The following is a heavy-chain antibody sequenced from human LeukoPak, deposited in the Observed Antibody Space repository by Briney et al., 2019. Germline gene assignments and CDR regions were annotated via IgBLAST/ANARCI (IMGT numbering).Heavy chain of an antibody. V-gene: IGHV3-30-3*01. J-gene: IGHJ4*02. D-gene: IGHD6-6*01. CDR1: GFTFSRYA. CDR3: ARDSEEYSSSSLGY. Sequence: GRSLRLSCAASGFTFSRYAMHWVRQAPGKGLEWVAVISYDGSNKYYADSVKGRFTISRDNSKNTLYLQMNSLRAEDTAVYYCARDSEEYSSSSLGYWGQGTLVTVSS. CDR2: ISYDGSNK.